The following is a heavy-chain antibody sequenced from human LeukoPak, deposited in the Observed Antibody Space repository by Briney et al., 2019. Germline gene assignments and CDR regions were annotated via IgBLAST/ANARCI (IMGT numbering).Heavy chain of an antibody. CDR1: GFIFTGYF. CDR3: ATDRGWRTSGYYLYYFEY. V-gene: IGHV3-7*01. CDR2: IKHDGSEK. Sequence: GGSLRLSCAASGFIFTGYFMSWVRQAPGKGLEWVASIKHDGSEKYYVDSVRGRFTISRDNTKNLLYLQMSSLRAEDAAVYYCATDRGWRTSGYYLYYFEYWGQGSLVTFSS. D-gene: IGHD3-3*01. J-gene: IGHJ4*02.